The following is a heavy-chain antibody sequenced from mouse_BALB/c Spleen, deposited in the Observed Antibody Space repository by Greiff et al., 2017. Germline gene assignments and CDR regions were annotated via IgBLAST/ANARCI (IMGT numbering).Heavy chain of an antibody. Sequence: EVQLQQSGPELVKPGASVKMSRKAFGYTFTDYYMKRVKQSHGKSPEWIGDINPNNGDTFHNQKFKGKATFTVDKSSSTAYMKHNSLTSGDSAVYYCRRDWYFDYWGQGTTLTVSS. J-gene: IGHJ2*01. CDR1: GYTFTDYY. V-gene: IGHV1-26*01. CDR3: RRDWYFDY. D-gene: IGHD4-1*01. CDR2: INPNNGDT.